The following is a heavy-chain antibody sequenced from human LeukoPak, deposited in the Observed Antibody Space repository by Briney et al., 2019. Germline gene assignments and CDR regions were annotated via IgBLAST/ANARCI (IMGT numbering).Heavy chain of an antibody. CDR3: GREGIPYSPSPYYFDY. CDR2: IHLSGNT. V-gene: IGHV4-4*02. CDR1: GVSISNTNW. Sequence: SGTLSLTCAVSGVSISNTNWWSWVRQPPGKGLEWVGEIHLSGNTNYNPSLKSRVTISVDKSKMQFSLKLSSVTAADTAVYYCGREGIPYSPSPYYFDYWGQGNLVTVSS. J-gene: IGHJ4*02. D-gene: IGHD3-9*01.